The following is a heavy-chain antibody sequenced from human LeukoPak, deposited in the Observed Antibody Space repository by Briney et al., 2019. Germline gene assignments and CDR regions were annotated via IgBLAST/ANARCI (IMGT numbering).Heavy chain of an antibody. J-gene: IGHJ4*02. Sequence: TSETLSLTCTVSGGSINNYYWSWIRQPPGKGLEWIGYIYYSGTTNFNPSLKSRVTISVDTSKNQFSLRLSSVTAADTAVYYCARDSTPYGHSGYWGQGTLVTVST. CDR2: IYYSGTT. V-gene: IGHV4-59*01. D-gene: IGHD4-17*01. CDR1: GGSINNYY. CDR3: ARDSTPYGHSGY.